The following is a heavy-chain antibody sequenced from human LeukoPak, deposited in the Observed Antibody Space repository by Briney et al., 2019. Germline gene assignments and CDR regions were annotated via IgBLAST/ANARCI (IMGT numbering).Heavy chain of an antibody. V-gene: IGHV4-59*08. J-gene: IGHJ5*02. CDR2: IYYSGSA. CDR3: ARNADYGDYTWFDP. D-gene: IGHD4-17*01. CDR1: GGSISSYY. Sequence: SETLSLTCTVSGGSISSYYWSWIRQPPGEGLEWIGYIYYSGSANYNPSLKSRVTISVDTSKNQFSLKLSSVTAADTAVYYCARNADYGDYTWFDPWGQGTLVTVSS.